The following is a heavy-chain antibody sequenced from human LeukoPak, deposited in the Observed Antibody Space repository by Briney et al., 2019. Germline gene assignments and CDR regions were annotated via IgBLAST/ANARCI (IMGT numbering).Heavy chain of an antibody. D-gene: IGHD3-10*01. CDR1: GFTFSSYG. J-gene: IGHJ6*03. CDR3: AKGVGGSANYYYMDV. Sequence: PGGSLRLSCAASGFTFSSYGMHWVRQAPGKGLEWVAFIPYDGSNKFYADSVKGRFTISRDNSKNTLYLQMNSLRAEDTALYYCAKGVGGSANYYYMDVWGKGTTVTVSS. CDR2: IPYDGSNK. V-gene: IGHV3-30*02.